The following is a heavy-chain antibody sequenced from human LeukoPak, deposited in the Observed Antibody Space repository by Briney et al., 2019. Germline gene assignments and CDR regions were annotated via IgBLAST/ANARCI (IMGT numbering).Heavy chain of an antibody. CDR3: ARDPGYSYGPPFDY. Sequence: GGSLRLSCAASGFTFSSYWMSWVRQAPGKGLEWVANIKQDGSEKYYVGSVKGRFTISRDNAKNSLYLQMNSLRADDTAVYYCARDPGYSYGPPFDYWGQGTLVTVSS. CDR1: GFTFSSYW. D-gene: IGHD5-18*01. V-gene: IGHV3-7*01. CDR2: IKQDGSEK. J-gene: IGHJ4*02.